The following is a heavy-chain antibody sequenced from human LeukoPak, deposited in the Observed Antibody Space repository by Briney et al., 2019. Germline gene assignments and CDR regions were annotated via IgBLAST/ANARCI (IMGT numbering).Heavy chain of an antibody. Sequence: SETLSLTCTVSTGSISSYYWSWIRQPPGKGLEWIGYIYYSGNTNYNPSLKSRVTMSVDTSKNQFSLKLNSVTAADTAVYYCARLGDSSGYYAFDYWGQGTLVTVSS. CDR3: ARLGDSSGYYAFDY. CDR1: TGSISSYY. V-gene: IGHV4-59*12. CDR2: IYYSGNT. J-gene: IGHJ4*02. D-gene: IGHD3-22*01.